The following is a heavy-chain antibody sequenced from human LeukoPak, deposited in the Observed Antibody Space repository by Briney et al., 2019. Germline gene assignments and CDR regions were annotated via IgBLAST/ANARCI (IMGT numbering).Heavy chain of an antibody. CDR3: ARDSLYSSTWAPRAFDV. D-gene: IGHD6-13*01. Sequence: GGSLRLSCAASGFTVSSNYMNWVRQAPGKGLEWVSVIYSGGSTYYADSVKGRFTISRDNSKNTLYLQMNSLRAEDTAVYYCARDSLYSSTWAPRAFDVWGQGEMVTVSS. CDR1: GFTVSSNY. CDR2: IYSGGST. J-gene: IGHJ3*01. V-gene: IGHV3-53*01.